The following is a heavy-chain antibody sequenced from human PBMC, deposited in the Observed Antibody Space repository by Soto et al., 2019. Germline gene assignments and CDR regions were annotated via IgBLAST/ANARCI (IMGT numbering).Heavy chain of an antibody. CDR2: IYYSGST. CDR3: ARDPQIVVVPAAPDSYYYYGMDV. Sequence: SETLSLTCTVSGGSISSGDYYWSWIRQPPGKGLEWIGYIYYSGSTYYNPSLKSRVTISVDTSKNQFSLKLSSVTAADTAVYYCARDPQIVVVPAAPDSYYYYGMDVWGQGTTVTVSS. V-gene: IGHV4-30-4*01. CDR1: GGSISSGDYY. D-gene: IGHD2-2*01. J-gene: IGHJ6*02.